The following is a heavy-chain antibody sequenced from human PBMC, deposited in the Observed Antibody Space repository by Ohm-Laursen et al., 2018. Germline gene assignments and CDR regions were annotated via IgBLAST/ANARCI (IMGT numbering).Heavy chain of an antibody. CDR2: ISDSGDTT. CDR3: AKARSAVVFAASNH. Sequence: LSLTCAASGFTFSSYGMNWVRQAPGKGLEWVSSISDSGDTTYYADSVKGRFTISRDSSENTVYLQMNDLRAEDTALYYCAKARSAVVFAASNHWGQGALVTVSS. V-gene: IGHV3-23*01. J-gene: IGHJ5*02. D-gene: IGHD2-15*01. CDR1: GFTFSSYG.